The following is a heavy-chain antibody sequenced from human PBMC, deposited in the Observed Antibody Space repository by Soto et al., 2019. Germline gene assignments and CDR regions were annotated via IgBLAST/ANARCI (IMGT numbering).Heavy chain of an antibody. D-gene: IGHD3-9*01. CDR1: GYTFTSYD. CDR2: MNPNSGNT. CDR3: ASYYDILTGYYNGDAFDI. J-gene: IGHJ3*02. V-gene: IGHV1-8*01. Sequence: EASVKVSCKASGYTFTSYDINWVRQATGQGLEWMGWMNPNSGNTGYAQKFQGRVTMTRNTSISTAYMELSSLRSEDTAVYYCASYYDILTGYYNGDAFDIWGQGTMVTVSS.